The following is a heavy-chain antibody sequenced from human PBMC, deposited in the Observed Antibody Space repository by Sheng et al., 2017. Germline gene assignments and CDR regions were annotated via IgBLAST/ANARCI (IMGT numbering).Heavy chain of an antibody. V-gene: IGHV3-48*03. J-gene: IGHJ4*02. D-gene: IGHD6-13*01. Sequence: EVQLVESGGDLVQPGGSLRLSCAASGFTFSSNEMNWVRQAPGKGLEWVSYISGGGSTKYYADSVEGRFIISRDNAKNSLYLQMNSLRVEDSAVYYCARAAGQGNWGQGTWSP. CDR2: ISGGGSTK. CDR3: ARAAGQGN. CDR1: GFTFSSNE.